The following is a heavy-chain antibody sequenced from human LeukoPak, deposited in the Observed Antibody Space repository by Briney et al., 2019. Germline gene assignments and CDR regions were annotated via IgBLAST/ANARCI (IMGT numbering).Heavy chain of an antibody. CDR1: GYTFTSYA. CDR3: ARGISGRGPWEVATTLYLHFDY. J-gene: IGHJ4*02. V-gene: IGHV7-4-1*02. D-gene: IGHD5-12*01. CDR2: INTNTGNP. Sequence: AASVKVSCKASGYTFTSYAMNWVRQAPGQGLEWMGWINTNTGNPTYAQGFTGRFVFSLDTSVSTAYLYISSLKTEDTAVYSCARGISGRGPWEVATTLYLHFDYWGQGTLVTVSS.